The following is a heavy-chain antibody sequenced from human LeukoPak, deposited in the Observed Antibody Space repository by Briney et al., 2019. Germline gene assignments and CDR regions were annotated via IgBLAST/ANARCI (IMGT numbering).Heavy chain of an antibody. J-gene: IGHJ4*02. CDR2: ISSTSSYI. CDR1: GFTFSDYS. D-gene: IGHD6-13*01. CDR3: ARTVTAGIYRGGYYFDY. V-gene: IGHV3-21*01. Sequence: HPGGSLRLSCAGSGFTFSDYSLTWVRQAPGKGLEWVSSISSTSSYIYYADSLKGRFTISRDNAKNSLYLQMNSLRAEDTAVYYCARTVTAGIYRGGYYFDYWGQGALVTVSS.